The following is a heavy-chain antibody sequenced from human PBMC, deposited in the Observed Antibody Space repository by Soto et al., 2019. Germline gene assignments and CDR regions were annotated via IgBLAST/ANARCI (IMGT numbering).Heavy chain of an antibody. CDR1: GFTFSSYG. CDR3: ANMPPGPMITFGGVPLDY. D-gene: IGHD3-16*01. V-gene: IGHV3-30*18. CDR2: ISYDGSNK. J-gene: IGHJ4*02. Sequence: QVQLVESGGGVVQPGRSLRLSCAASGFTFSSYGMHWVRQAPGKGLEWVAVISYDGSNKYYADSVKGRFTISRDNSKNTLYLQMNSLRAEDTAVYYCANMPPGPMITFGGVPLDYWGQGTLVTVSS.